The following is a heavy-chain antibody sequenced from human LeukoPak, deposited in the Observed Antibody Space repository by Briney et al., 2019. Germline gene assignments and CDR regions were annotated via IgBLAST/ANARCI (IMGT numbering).Heavy chain of an antibody. J-gene: IGHJ4*02. CDR3: TTDDPVNRS. D-gene: IGHD2/OR15-2a*01. CDR2: IKSKADGGTT. CDR1: GFTFTNAW. V-gene: IGHV3-15*01. Sequence: TGGSLRLSCAASGFTFTNAWMNWVRQAPGKGLEWVGRIKSKADGGTTDYAAPVKGRFTISRDDSKNTVYLQMNSLKIEDTAMYYCTTDDPVNRSWGQGTLVTVSS.